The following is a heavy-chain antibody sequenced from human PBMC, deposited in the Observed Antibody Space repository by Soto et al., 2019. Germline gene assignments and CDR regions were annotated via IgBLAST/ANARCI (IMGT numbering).Heavy chain of an antibody. J-gene: IGHJ6*02. Sequence: TETLSLTCAVYGGSFSGYYWSWIRQPPGKGLEWIGEINHSGSTNYNPSLKSRVTISVDTSKNQFSLKLSSVTAADTAVYYCAREGVVVVAATYYYYYGMDVWGQGTTVTVSS. CDR1: GGSFSGYY. CDR3: AREGVVVVAATYYYYYGMDV. V-gene: IGHV4-34*01. D-gene: IGHD2-15*01. CDR2: INHSGST.